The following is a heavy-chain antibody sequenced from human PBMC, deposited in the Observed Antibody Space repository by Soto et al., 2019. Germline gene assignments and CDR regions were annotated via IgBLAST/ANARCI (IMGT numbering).Heavy chain of an antibody. CDR1: GGSISSGGYS. J-gene: IGHJ4*02. V-gene: IGHV4-30-2*01. Sequence: QLQLQESGSGLVKPSQTLSLTCAVSGGSISSGGYSWSWIRQPPGKGLEWIGYIYHSGSTYYNPSLKSLVTISVDRSKNQFSLKLSSVTAADTAVYYCARADYGGNRPFDYWGQGTLVTVSS. D-gene: IGHD4-17*01. CDR2: IYHSGST. CDR3: ARADYGGNRPFDY.